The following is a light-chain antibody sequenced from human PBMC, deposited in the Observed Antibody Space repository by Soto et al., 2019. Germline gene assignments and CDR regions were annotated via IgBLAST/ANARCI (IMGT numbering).Light chain of an antibody. V-gene: IGKV1-5*03. J-gene: IGKJ4*01. CDR3: LQYFTYPFT. CDR2: GGS. Sequence: DIQMTQSPSTLSASVGDRVTITCRASQRVGGGSVWYQQKPGKAPKILIYGGSSLESGVPSRFSGSGSGAEFTLTIDSLQPDDFATYYCLQYFTYPFTFGGGTKVEIK. CDR1: QRVGGG.